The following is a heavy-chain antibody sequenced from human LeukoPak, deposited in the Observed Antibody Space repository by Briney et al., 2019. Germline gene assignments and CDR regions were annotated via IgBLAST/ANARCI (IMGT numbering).Heavy chain of an antibody. J-gene: IGHJ6*04. Sequence: GGSLRLSCAASGFTLSRYWMSWVRQAPGKGLEWVANIKEDGSEKYYVDSVKGRFTISRDDAKNSLYLQMNSLRTEDTAVYYCAKPTPLVDVWGKGTTVTVSS. V-gene: IGHV3-7*01. D-gene: IGHD1-14*01. CDR1: GFTLSRYW. CDR3: AKPTPLVDV. CDR2: IKEDGSEK.